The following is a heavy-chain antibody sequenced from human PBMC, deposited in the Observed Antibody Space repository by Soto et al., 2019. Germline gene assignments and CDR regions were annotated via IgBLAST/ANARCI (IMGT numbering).Heavy chain of an antibody. D-gene: IGHD6-6*01. CDR1: GFTFSSYA. V-gene: IGHV3-30*04. CDR2: ISYDGSNK. Sequence: GGSLRLSCAASGFTFSSYAMHWVRQAPGKGLEWVAVISYDGSNKYYADSVKGRFTISRDNSKNTLYLQMNSLRAEDMAVYYCAREVGSSSSSDSGGQGTLVTVPS. J-gene: IGHJ5*01. CDR3: AREVGSSSSSDS.